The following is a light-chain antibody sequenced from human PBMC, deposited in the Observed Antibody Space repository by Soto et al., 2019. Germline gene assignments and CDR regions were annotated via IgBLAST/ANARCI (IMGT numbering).Light chain of an antibody. CDR2: DTS. V-gene: IGKV1-39*01. CDR1: QIIGNY. Sequence: DIQMTQSPSSLSASLGDRVTITCRASQIIGNYLHWYQHIPGKAPKLLIYDTSILHIGVPSRFSRSGSGTHFTLTISSLRPEEISTYYCQQSFTTANSFGQGTKLEI. CDR3: QQSFTTANS. J-gene: IGKJ2*01.